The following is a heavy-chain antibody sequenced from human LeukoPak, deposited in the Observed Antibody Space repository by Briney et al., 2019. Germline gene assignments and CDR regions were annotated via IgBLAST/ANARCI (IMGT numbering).Heavy chain of an antibody. CDR1: GFTFSSYE. J-gene: IGHJ3*02. D-gene: IGHD1-26*01. CDR3: ARAPTLLLDAFDI. Sequence: QPGGSLRLSCTASGFTFSSYEMNWVRQAPGKGLEWVSYISSSGSTIYYADSVKGRFTISRDNAKNSLYPQMNSLRAEDTAVYFCARAPTLLLDAFDIWGQGTMVTVSS. CDR2: ISSSGSTI. V-gene: IGHV3-48*03.